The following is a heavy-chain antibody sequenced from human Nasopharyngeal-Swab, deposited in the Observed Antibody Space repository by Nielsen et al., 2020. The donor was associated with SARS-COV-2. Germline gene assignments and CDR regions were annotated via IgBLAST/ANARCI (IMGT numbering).Heavy chain of an antibody. Sequence: ASVNVSCKASGYTFTTYAMHWVRQAPGQRLEWMGWINAGNGNTKYSQKFQGRVTITRDTSASTAYMELSSLRSEDTAVYYCARVWQLWESDYWGQGTLVTVSS. CDR1: GYTFTTYA. J-gene: IGHJ4*02. D-gene: IGHD5-18*01. V-gene: IGHV1-3*01. CDR3: ARVWQLWESDY. CDR2: INAGNGNT.